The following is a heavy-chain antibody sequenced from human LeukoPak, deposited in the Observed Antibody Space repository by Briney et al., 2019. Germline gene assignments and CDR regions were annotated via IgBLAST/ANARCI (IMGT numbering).Heavy chain of an antibody. CDR2: MNPNSGNT. CDR3: ARGAPFNSRHPYDY. D-gene: IGHD2/OR15-2a*01. J-gene: IGHJ4*02. CDR1: GYTFTSYD. V-gene: IGHV1-8*01. Sequence: ASVKVSFKASGYTFTSYDINWVRQATGQGLEWMGRMNPNSGNTGYAQKFQGRVTMTRNTSISTAYMELSSLRSEDTAAYYCARGAPFNSRHPYDYWGQGTLVTVSS.